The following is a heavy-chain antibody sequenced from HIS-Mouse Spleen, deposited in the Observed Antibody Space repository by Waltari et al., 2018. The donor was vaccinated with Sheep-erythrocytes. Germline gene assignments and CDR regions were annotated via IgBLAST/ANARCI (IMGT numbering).Heavy chain of an antibody. CDR1: GGSISSYY. CDR3: ARLELGQFDY. CDR2: IYYSGST. D-gene: IGHD1-26*01. V-gene: IGHV4-59*08. Sequence: QVQLQESGPGLVKPSETLSLTCTVSGGSISSYYWSWIRQPSGKGLEWIGYIYYSGSTNYHPSRKSRVSISVDTSKNQFSLKLSSVTAADTAVYYCARLELGQFDYWGQGTLVTVSS. J-gene: IGHJ4*02.